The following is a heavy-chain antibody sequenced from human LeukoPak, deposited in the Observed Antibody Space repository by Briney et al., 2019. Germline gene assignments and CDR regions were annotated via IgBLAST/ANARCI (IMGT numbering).Heavy chain of an antibody. D-gene: IGHD4-23*01. CDR1: GGSISSYY. Sequence: SETLSLTCTVSGGSISSYYWSWIRQPPGKGPEWIGYIYYSGSTNYNPSLKSRVTISVDTSKNQFSLKLSSVTAADTAVYYCARVVGGPYYYYGMGVWGQGTTVTVSS. CDR3: ARVVGGPYYYYGMGV. V-gene: IGHV4-59*01. J-gene: IGHJ6*02. CDR2: IYYSGST.